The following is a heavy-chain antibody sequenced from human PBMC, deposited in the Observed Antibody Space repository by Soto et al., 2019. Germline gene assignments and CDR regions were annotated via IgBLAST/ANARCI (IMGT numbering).Heavy chain of an antibody. Sequence: EVQLAESGGGLVQPGGSLRLSCAASGFTFSSYWIHWVRQAPGKGLVWVSRIKGDGSRTDYADSVKGRFTISRDNAKNTVYLQMNSLRDEDTAVYYCGRGLPGDYGMDVWGQGTTVTVSS. CDR1: GFTFSSYW. CDR3: GRGLPGDYGMDV. J-gene: IGHJ6*02. D-gene: IGHD4-17*01. CDR2: IKGDGSRT. V-gene: IGHV3-74*01.